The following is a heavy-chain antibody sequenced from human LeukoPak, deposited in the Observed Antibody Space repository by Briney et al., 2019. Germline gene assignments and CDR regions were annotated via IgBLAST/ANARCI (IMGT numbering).Heavy chain of an antibody. CDR1: GGAFSSYA. Sequence: SVKVSCKASGGAFSSYAISWVRQAPGQGLEWMGRIIPIFGIANYAQKSQGRVTITADKSTSTAYMELSSLRSEDTAVYYCARDSGSYANWFDPWGQGTLVTVSS. J-gene: IGHJ5*02. D-gene: IGHD1-26*01. CDR2: IIPIFGIA. V-gene: IGHV1-69*04. CDR3: ARDSGSYANWFDP.